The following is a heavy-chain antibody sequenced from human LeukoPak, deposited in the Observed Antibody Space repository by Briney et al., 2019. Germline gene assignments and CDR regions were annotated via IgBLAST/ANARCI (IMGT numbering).Heavy chain of an antibody. CDR2: IIPIFGTA. Sequence: GASVKVSCKASGYTFTGYYMHWVRQAPGQGLEWMGGIIPIFGTANYAQKFQGRVTITADKSTSTAYMELSSLRSEDTAVYYCARAVVPAASYYYYYYMDVWGKGTTVTVS. CDR3: ARAVVPAASYYYYYYMDV. J-gene: IGHJ6*03. D-gene: IGHD2-2*01. CDR1: GYTFTGYY. V-gene: IGHV1-69*06.